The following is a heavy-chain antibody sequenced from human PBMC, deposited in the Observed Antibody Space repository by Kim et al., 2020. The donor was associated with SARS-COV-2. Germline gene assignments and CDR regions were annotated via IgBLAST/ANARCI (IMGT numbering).Heavy chain of an antibody. Sequence: SVKVSCKASGGTFSSYAISWVRQAPGQGLEWMGGIIPIFGTANYAQKFQGRVTITADESTSTAYMELSSLRSEDTAVYYCARLGGNFDYYYYMDVWGKGTTVTVSS. V-gene: IGHV1-69*13. CDR3: ARLGGNFDYYYYMDV. CDR1: GGTFSSYA. CDR2: IIPIFGTA. J-gene: IGHJ6*03. D-gene: IGHD3-16*01.